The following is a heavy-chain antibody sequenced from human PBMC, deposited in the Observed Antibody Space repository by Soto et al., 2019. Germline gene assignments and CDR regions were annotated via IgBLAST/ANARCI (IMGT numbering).Heavy chain of an antibody. CDR3: ARSRLGDSGYDEYYFDY. Sequence: QVQLVQSGAEVKKPGSSVKVSCKASGGTFSSYAISWVRQAPGQGLEWMRGIIPIFGTANYAQKFQGRVTITADESTSTAYMELSSLRSEDTAVYYCARSRLGDSGYDEYYFDYWGQGTLVTVSS. CDR1: GGTFSSYA. CDR2: IIPIFGTA. V-gene: IGHV1-69*01. D-gene: IGHD5-12*01. J-gene: IGHJ4*02.